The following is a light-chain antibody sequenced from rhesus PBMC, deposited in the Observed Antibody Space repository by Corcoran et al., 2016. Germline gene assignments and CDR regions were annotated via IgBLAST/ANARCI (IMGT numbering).Light chain of an antibody. CDR1: QGISDY. V-gene: IGKV1-36*02. Sequence: DIQMTQSPSSLSASVGDRVTITCRASQGISDYLNWYQQKPVKAPKRLIYAVASLKSGVPSRFRGSGSGTDFTLTISSLQPEDFAAYYCLQGYSTPHSFGQGTKVEIK. J-gene: IGKJ2*01. CDR3: LQGYSTPHS. CDR2: AVA.